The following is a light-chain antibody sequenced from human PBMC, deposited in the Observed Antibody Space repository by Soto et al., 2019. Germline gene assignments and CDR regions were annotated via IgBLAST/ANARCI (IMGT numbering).Light chain of an antibody. Sequence: QSALTQPASVSGSPGQSITISCTGTSSDVGGYNYVSWYQQHPGKAPKLMIYDVSNRPSGVSNRFSGSKSGNTASLTISGLQAEDEADYYSSSYTSSSTYVFGPGTKVTV. J-gene: IGLJ1*01. V-gene: IGLV2-14*01. CDR1: SSDVGGYNY. CDR3: SSYTSSSTYV. CDR2: DVS.